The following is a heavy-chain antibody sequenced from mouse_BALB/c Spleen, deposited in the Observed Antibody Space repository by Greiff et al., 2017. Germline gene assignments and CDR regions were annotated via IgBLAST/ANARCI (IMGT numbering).Heavy chain of an antibody. CDR3: ARSYYGSSPWFAY. CDR1: GFTFSSFG. V-gene: IGHV5-17*02. D-gene: IGHD1-1*01. CDR2: ISSGSSTI. Sequence: EVMLVESGGGLVQPGGSRKLSCAASGFTFSSFGMHWVRQAPEKGLEWVAYISSGSSTIYYADTVKGRFTISRDNPKNTLFLQMTSLRSEDTAMYYCARSYYGSSPWFAYWGQGTLVTVSA. J-gene: IGHJ3*01.